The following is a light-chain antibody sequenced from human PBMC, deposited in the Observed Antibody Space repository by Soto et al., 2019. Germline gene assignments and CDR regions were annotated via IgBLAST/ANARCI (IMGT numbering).Light chain of an antibody. CDR1: QNVDRY. CDR3: QQRARWPST. J-gene: IGKJ2*02. V-gene: IGKV3-11*01. Sequence: VLTQSLDTLSLSPGETATLSCRASQNVDRYVAWYQQKLGQAPRLLIYDAYTRATGVAARFTGSGSAADFSLTITSLEPEDFAVYYCQQRARWPSTFGPGTKVE. CDR2: DAY.